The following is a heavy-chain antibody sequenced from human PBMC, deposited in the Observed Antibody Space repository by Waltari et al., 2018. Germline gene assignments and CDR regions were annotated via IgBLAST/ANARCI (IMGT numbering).Heavy chain of an antibody. CDR2: IMPIFGTA. Sequence: QVQLVQSGAEVKKPGSSVKVSCKASGGTFSSYAISWFRQAPGQGLEWIGGIMPIFGTANYEQKFQGRVTITADESTSTAYMGLSSLRSEETAVYYCARGSITMVRGVLDYWGQGTLVTVSS. V-gene: IGHV1-69*01. D-gene: IGHD3-10*01. CDR1: GGTFSSYA. CDR3: ARGSITMVRGVLDY. J-gene: IGHJ4*02.